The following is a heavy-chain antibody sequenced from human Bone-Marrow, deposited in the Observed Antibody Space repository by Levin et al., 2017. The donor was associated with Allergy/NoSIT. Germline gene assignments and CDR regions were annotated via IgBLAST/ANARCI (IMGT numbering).Heavy chain of an antibody. CDR3: AKDPLFGVVIPYFDY. D-gene: IGHD3-3*01. Sequence: GESLKISCAASGFTFSSYAMSWVRQAPGKGLEWVSAISGSGGSTYYADSVKGRFTISRDNSKNTLYLQMNSLRAEDTAVYYCAKDPLFGVVIPYFDYWGQGTLVTVSS. J-gene: IGHJ4*02. CDR1: GFTFSSYA. CDR2: ISGSGGST. V-gene: IGHV3-23*01.